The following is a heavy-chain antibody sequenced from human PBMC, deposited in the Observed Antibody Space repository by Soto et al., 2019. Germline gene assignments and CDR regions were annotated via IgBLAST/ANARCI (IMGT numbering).Heavy chain of an antibody. CDR3: ARHVVPAATTSFYYYYMDV. J-gene: IGHJ6*03. CDR2: IYPGDSDT. Sequence: SGESLKISCKGSGYSFTSYWIGWVRQMPGKGLEWMGIIYPGDSDTRYSPSFQGQVTISADKSISTAYLQWSSLKASDTAMYYCARHVVPAATTSFYYYYMDVWGKGTTVTVSS. D-gene: IGHD2-2*01. CDR1: GYSFTSYW. V-gene: IGHV5-51*01.